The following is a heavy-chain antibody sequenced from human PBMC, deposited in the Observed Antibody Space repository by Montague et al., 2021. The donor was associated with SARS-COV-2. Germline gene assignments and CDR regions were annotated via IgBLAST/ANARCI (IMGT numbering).Heavy chain of an antibody. Sequence: SLRLSCAASGFTFSSYAMHWVRQAPGKGLEWVAVISYDGSNKYYADSVKGRFTISRDNSKNTLYLQINSLRAEDTAVYYFASEMIAVAGTAPFDYWGQEILVTVSS. D-gene: IGHD6-19*01. CDR1: GFTFSSYA. V-gene: IGHV3-30-3*01. CDR2: ISYDGSNK. J-gene: IGHJ4*02. CDR3: ASEMIAVAGTAPFDY.